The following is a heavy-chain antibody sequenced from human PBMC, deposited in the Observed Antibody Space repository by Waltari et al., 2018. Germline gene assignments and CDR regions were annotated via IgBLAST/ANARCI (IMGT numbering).Heavy chain of an antibody. V-gene: IGHV3-15*07. J-gene: IGHJ6*02. CDR2: IKTRADGGTA. CDR3: TPPPYYYYYGMDV. Sequence: EVQLVESGGGLVNPGGSLSLSCAASGFSFSNAWFNWVRQAPGKGLEWVGRIKTRADGGTADYAAPVRGRFTISRDDSQNTLYLQMNSLKTEDTAVYYCTPPPYYYYYGMDVWGQGTTVTVSS. CDR1: GFSFSNAW.